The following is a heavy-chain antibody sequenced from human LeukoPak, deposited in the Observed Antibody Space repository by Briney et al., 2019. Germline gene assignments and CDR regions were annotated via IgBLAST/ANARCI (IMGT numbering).Heavy chain of an antibody. CDR3: ARNYGDYMLNWFDP. Sequence: ASVKVSCKASGYTFTCYYMHWVRQAPGQGLEWMGWINPNSGGTNYAQKFQGRVTMARDTSISTAYMELSRLRSDDTAVYYCARNYGDYMLNWFDPWGQGTLVTVSS. CDR2: INPNSGGT. V-gene: IGHV1-2*02. CDR1: GYTFTCYY. J-gene: IGHJ5*02. D-gene: IGHD4-17*01.